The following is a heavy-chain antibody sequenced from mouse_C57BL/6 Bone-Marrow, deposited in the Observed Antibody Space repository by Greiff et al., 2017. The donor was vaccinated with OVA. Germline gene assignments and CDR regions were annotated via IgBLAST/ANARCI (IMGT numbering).Heavy chain of an antibody. CDR1: GFTFSDYG. J-gene: IGHJ1*03. Sequence: EVQLVESGGGLVKPGGSLKLSCAASGFTFSDYGMHWVRQAPEKGLEWVAYISSGSSTIYYADTVKGRFTISSDNAKNTLFLQMTSLRSEDTAMYYCARHYGSSYPLGYFDVWGTGTTVTVSS. CDR2: ISSGSSTI. CDR3: ARHYGSSYPLGYFDV. D-gene: IGHD1-1*01. V-gene: IGHV5-17*01.